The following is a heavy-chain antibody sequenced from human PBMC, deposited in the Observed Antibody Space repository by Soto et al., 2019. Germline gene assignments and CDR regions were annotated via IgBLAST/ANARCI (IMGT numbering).Heavy chain of an antibody. CDR2: VSHDGRNT. Sequence: GGSQRLSCAASGFNFGDYAMHWVRQAPGKGLEWVAVVSHDGRNTHYADSVKGRFTISRDSSKNTVSLEMTSLRAEDTAVYYCAKGGRQWLVTSDFNYWGQGALVTVSS. V-gene: IGHV3-30*18. J-gene: IGHJ4*02. D-gene: IGHD6-19*01. CDR3: AKGGRQWLVTSDFNY. CDR1: GFNFGDYA.